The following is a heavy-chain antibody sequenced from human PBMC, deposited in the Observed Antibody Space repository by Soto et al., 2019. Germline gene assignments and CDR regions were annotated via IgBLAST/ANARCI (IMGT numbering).Heavy chain of an antibody. J-gene: IGHJ5*02. V-gene: IGHV3-74*03. D-gene: IGHD1-26*01. CDR1: KFTFSRYW. CDR3: ARVASGSYDWFDP. CDR2: INTDGSRT. Sequence: AGGSLRLSCAASKFTFSRYWMHWVRQTPGKGLMWVSRINTDGSRTTYADSVKGRFTISRDNAKNTVFLDMNSLRAEDTAVYYCARVASGSYDWFDPWGQGTLVTVSS.